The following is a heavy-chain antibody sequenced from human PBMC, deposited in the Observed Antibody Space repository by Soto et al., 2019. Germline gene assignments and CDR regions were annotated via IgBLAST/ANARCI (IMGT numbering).Heavy chain of an antibody. J-gene: IGHJ4*02. CDR3: ARGTWGISWHKFFDY. Sequence: GGSLRLSCTAPGFSVTTNYMSWVRQAPGKGLEWVSVIYAGGSTSYSDSVKGRFTVSRDNSNNTLFLQLSSLRVEDTAIYYCARGTWGISWHKFFDYWGQGVLVAVCS. CDR2: IYAGGST. CDR1: GFSVTTNY. D-gene: IGHD6-13*01. V-gene: IGHV3-53*01.